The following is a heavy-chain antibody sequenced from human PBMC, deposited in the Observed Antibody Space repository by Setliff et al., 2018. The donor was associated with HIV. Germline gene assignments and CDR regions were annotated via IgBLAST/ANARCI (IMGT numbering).Heavy chain of an antibody. Sequence: SETLSLTCTVSGGSISNYYWGWIRQPPGKGLEWIGTIYYSGSTYYNPSLKSRVTISVDTSKNQFSLNLSSVTAADTAIYYCARDWGYIAATPDYWGQGTRVTVSS. CDR2: IYYSGST. CDR3: ARDWGYIAATPDY. J-gene: IGHJ4*02. CDR1: GGSISNYY. V-gene: IGHV4-39*02. D-gene: IGHD5-12*01.